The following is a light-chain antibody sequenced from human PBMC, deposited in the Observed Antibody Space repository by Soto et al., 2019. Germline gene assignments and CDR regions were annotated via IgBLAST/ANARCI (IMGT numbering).Light chain of an antibody. CDR1: QSVSIR. CDR2: DTS. Sequence: ETVMTQSPGTLSVSLGERATLSCRASQSVSIRLAWYQQKPGQAPRLLIYDTSTRATGIPARFSGSGSGTEFTLTISSLQSEDFAVYYCQQYSNWPPITFGQGTRLE. J-gene: IGKJ5*01. V-gene: IGKV3-15*01. CDR3: QQYSNWPPIT.